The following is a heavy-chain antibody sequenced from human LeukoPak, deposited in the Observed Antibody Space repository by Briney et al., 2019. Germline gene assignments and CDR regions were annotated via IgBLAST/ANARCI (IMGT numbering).Heavy chain of an antibody. Sequence: PGGSLRLSCAASGFTFSSYAMSWVRQAPGKGLEWVSAISGSGSSTYYADSVKGRFTISRDNSKSTLYLQMNRLRVEDTAVYYCAKRGGLPPLDYYYYYMDVWGKGTTVTVSS. CDR1: GFTFSSYA. D-gene: IGHD2-21*02. V-gene: IGHV3-23*01. CDR2: ISGSGSST. J-gene: IGHJ6*03. CDR3: AKRGGLPPLDYYYYYMDV.